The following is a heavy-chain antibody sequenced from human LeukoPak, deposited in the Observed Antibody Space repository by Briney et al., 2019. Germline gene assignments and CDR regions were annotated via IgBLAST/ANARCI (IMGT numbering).Heavy chain of an antibody. CDR2: MSNDGSDE. V-gene: IGHV3-30-3*01. CDR3: VRDQKRSLDY. J-gene: IGHJ4*02. Sequence: GGSLRLSWAAAGFSFRSYAMRWVSQAPGKGRECVALMSNDGSDENYADSVKGRLTIFRDNSRDTLYLQMNSLRAEDTAVYYCVRDQKRSLDYSGQGTLVTVSP. D-gene: IGHD5-24*01. CDR1: GFSFRSYA.